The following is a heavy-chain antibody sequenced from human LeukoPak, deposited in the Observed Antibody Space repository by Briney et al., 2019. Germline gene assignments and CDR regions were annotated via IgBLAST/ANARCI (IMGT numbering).Heavy chain of an antibody. Sequence: GGSLRLSCAASGFTFDDYAMFWVRQAPGMGLEWVSGISWNSNNTGYAASVKGRFTTSRDNAKNSLYLQMNSLRAEDTASYYCARGNRDSSGFYYYYGMDVWGQGTTVTVSS. CDR2: ISWNSNNT. D-gene: IGHD6-19*01. J-gene: IGHJ6*02. CDR1: GFTFDDYA. V-gene: IGHV3-9*01. CDR3: ARGNRDSSGFYYYYGMDV.